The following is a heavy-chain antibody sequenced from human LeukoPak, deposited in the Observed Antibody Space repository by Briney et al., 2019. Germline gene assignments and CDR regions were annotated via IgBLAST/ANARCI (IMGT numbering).Heavy chain of an antibody. CDR1: GFTFSSYS. J-gene: IGHJ4*02. V-gene: IGHV3-7*01. CDR2: IKQDGSEK. D-gene: IGHD2-15*01. Sequence: GGSLRLSCAASGFTFSSYSMNWVRQAPGKGLEWVANIKQDGSEKSYVGSVTGRFTISRDNAKNSLYMQMNSLRAEDTAVYCCVRQRRYCSGDSCYQRTFDYWGQGTLVTVSS. CDR3: VRQRRYCSGDSCYQRTFDY.